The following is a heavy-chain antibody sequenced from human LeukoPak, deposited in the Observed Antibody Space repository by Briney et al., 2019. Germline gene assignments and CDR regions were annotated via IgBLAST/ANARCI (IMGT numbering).Heavy chain of an antibody. J-gene: IGHJ4*02. D-gene: IGHD3-3*01. Sequence: PGGSLRLSCAASGFTFSSYEMNWVRQAPGKGLEWVSYISSSGSTIYYADSVKGRFTISRDNAKNSLYLQMNGLRAEDTAVYYCAKDFWSGYFDYWGQGTLVTVSS. CDR1: GFTFSSYE. CDR2: ISSSGSTI. CDR3: AKDFWSGYFDY. V-gene: IGHV3-48*03.